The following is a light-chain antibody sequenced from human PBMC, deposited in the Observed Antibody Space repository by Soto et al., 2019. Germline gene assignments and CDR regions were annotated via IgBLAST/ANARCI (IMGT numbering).Light chain of an antibody. V-gene: IGKV3D-15*01. CDR2: GAS. CDR3: QQYNNWPPIT. Sequence: EIVMKQPPGPLFVSPREKDTLSCRAIQSVSSNLAWYQRKPGQAPRLLIYGASTRATGIPARFSGSGSGTEFTLTISSLQSEDFAVYYCQQYNNWPPITFGQGTRLEIK. J-gene: IGKJ5*01. CDR1: QSVSSN.